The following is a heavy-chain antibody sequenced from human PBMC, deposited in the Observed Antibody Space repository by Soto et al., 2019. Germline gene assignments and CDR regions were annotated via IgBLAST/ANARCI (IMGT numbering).Heavy chain of an antibody. V-gene: IGHV4-31*03. CDR1: GGSISSGGYY. D-gene: IGHD3-22*01. CDR3: ARVEYYYDSSGYYPIWFDP. J-gene: IGHJ5*02. CDR2: IYYSGST. Sequence: PSETLSLTCTVSGGSISSGGYYWSWIRQHPGKGLEWIGYIYYSGSTYYNPSLKSRVTISVDTSKNQFSLKLSSVTAADTAVYYCARVEYYYDSSGYYPIWFDPWGQGTLVTVSS.